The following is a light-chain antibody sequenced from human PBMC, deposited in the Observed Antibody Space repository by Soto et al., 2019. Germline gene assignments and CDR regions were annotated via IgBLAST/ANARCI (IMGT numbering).Light chain of an antibody. CDR2: GNS. CDR1: SSNIGAGYD. Sequence: QSVLTQPPSVSGAQGQRVTISCTGSSSNIGAGYDVHWYQQLPGTAPKLLIYGNSNRPSGVPDRFSGSKSGTSASLAITGLQAEDEADYYCQSYDSSLSEGVFGGGTKLTVL. CDR3: QSYDSSLSEGV. J-gene: IGLJ2*01. V-gene: IGLV1-40*01.